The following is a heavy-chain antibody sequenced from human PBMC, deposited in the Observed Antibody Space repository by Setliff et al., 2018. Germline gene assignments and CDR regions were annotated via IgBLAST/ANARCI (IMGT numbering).Heavy chain of an antibody. CDR2: ISPYSGNT. D-gene: IGHD2-2*01. J-gene: IGHJ4*02. CDR1: GYTFTDYG. CDR3: SRLVRYCTRTSCQRLSGDDY. V-gene: IGHV1-18*01. Sequence: ASVKVSCKASGYTFTDYGVTWVRQAPGQGLEWVGWISPYSGNTYYAPKFQGRITMTTDTSTTTDYMELKSLRSDDTAIYYCSRLVRYCTRTSCQRLSGDDYWGQGALVTVPS.